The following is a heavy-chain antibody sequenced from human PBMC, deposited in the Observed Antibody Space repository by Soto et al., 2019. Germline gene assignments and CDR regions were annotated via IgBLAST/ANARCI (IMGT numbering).Heavy chain of an antibody. CDR1: GYTFTGYY. V-gene: IGHV1-2*04. J-gene: IGHJ6*02. CDR3: ARNEGGSYLYYYGMDV. CDR2: INANSGVT. D-gene: IGHD1-26*01. Sequence: QVQLVQSGAEVKKPGASVKVSCKASGYTFTGYYMHWVRQAPGQVLEWLGWINANSGVTNCAQKLQGWVTMTRDTSINTAYMELRRLRSDDTAVYYGARNEGGSYLYYYGMDVWGQGTTVTVSS.